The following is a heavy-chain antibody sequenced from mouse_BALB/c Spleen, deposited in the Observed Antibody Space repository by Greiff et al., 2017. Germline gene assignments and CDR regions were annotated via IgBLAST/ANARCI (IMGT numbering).Heavy chain of an antibody. D-gene: IGHD3-1*01. Sequence: EVKLMESGGGLVKPGGSLKLSCAASGFTFSDYYMYWVRQTPEKRLEWVATISDGGSYTYYPDSVKGRFTISRDNAKNNLYLQMSSLKSEDTAMYYCARDREGAMDYWGQGTSVTVSS. V-gene: IGHV5-4*02. J-gene: IGHJ4*01. CDR2: ISDGGSYT. CDR1: GFTFSDYY. CDR3: ARDREGAMDY.